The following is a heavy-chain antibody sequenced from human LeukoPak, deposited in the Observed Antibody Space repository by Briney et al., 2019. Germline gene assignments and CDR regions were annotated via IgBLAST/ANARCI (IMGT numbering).Heavy chain of an antibody. Sequence: SETLSLTCAVYGGSFSGYYWSWIRQPPGKGLEWIGEINHSGSTNYNPSLKSRVTISVDTSKNQFPLKLSSVTAADTAVYYCASRPRGSFDYWGQGTLVTVSS. CDR3: ASRPRGSFDY. J-gene: IGHJ4*02. CDR2: INHSGST. V-gene: IGHV4-34*01. CDR1: GGSFSGYY.